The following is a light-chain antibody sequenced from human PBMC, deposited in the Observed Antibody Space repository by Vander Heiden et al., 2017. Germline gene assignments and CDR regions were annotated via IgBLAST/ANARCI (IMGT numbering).Light chain of an antibody. CDR1: ALPKQY. V-gene: IGLV3-25*03. J-gene: IGLJ2*01. CDR3: QSADSSGADVV. Sequence: SSELTQPPSVSFSPGQTARITRSGSALPKQYGFWYQQKPGQAPVLVMYKDSERSSGIPDRFSGSSSGTTVTLTISGVQAEDEADYYCQSADSSGADVVFGGGTKLTVL. CDR2: KDS.